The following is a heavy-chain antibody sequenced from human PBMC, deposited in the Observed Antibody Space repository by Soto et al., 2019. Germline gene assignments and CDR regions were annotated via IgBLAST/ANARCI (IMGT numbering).Heavy chain of an antibody. V-gene: IGHV1-69*01. D-gene: IGHD3-22*01. CDR2: IIPMFDTP. CDR3: ARDTDNYDRAGYVFRDALEI. Sequence: QVQLVQSETEVKKPGSAVKVSCKASGGTFNTYAMNWVRQAPGQGLEWMGGIIPMFDTPRYAQKFQGRVTITVDESTTTAYMELSSLRSDDTAVYYCARDTDNYDRAGYVFRDALEIWGQGTMVTVSS. J-gene: IGHJ3*02. CDR1: GGTFNTYA.